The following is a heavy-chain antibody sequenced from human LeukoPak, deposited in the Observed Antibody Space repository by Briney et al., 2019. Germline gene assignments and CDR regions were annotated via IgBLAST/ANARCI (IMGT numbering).Heavy chain of an antibody. CDR1: GASISNYY. V-gene: IGHV4-59*01. Sequence: SETLSLTCTVSGASISNYYWTWIRQPPGKGLEWIGYIYYSGSTNYNPSLKSRVTISVDTSKNQFSLKLSSVTAADTAVYYCAREAYDFWSGYFDYWGQGTLVTVSS. CDR3: AREAYDFWSGYFDY. CDR2: IYYSGST. D-gene: IGHD3-3*01. J-gene: IGHJ4*02.